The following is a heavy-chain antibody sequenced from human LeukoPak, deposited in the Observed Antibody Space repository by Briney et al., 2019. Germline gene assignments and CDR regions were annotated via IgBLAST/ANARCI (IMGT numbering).Heavy chain of an antibody. Sequence: PSQTLSLTCTVSGGSISSGDYYWSWIRWPPGKGLEWIGYIYYSGSTYYNPSLKSRVTISVDTSKNQFSLKLSSVTAADTAVYYCARAESDFWSGYYLGYWGQGTLVTVSS. J-gene: IGHJ4*02. CDR2: IYYSGST. V-gene: IGHV4-30-4*08. CDR1: GGSISSGDYY. D-gene: IGHD3-3*01. CDR3: ARAESDFWSGYYLGY.